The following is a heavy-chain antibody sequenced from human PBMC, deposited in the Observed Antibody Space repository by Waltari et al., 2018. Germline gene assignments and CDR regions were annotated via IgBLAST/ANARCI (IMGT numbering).Heavy chain of an antibody. CDR3: ANHRPGGLGMEV. CDR1: GFTFSNFF. D-gene: IGHD2-15*01. Sequence: EGQLVESGGDLVQPGGSLSLSCAASGFTFSNFFMHWVRQAPGKGLEWVSRIKTDGSGTTYADSVQGRFTISRDNAKNTLYLQMNSLRAEDSAIYYCANHRPGGLGMEVWGPGTTVTVSS. J-gene: IGHJ6*02. CDR2: IKTDGSGT. V-gene: IGHV3-74*03.